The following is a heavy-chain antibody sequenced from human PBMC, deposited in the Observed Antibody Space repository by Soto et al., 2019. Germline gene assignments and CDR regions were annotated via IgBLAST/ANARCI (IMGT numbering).Heavy chain of an antibody. CDR1: GFTFSSYD. J-gene: IGHJ6*03. V-gene: IGHV3-13*01. D-gene: IGHD6-13*01. Sequence: EVQLVESGGGLIQPGGSLRLSCAASGFTFSSYDMHWVRQATGKGLEWVSAIGTAGYTYYPGSVKGRFTISRENAKNSLYLQMNSLRAGDTALYYCARGWLATGGSLSYMDVWGKGTTVTVSS. CDR2: IGTAGYT. CDR3: ARGWLATGGSLSYMDV.